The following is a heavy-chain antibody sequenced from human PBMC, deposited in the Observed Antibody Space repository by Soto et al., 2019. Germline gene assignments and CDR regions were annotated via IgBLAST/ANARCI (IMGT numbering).Heavy chain of an antibody. Sequence: SCGRHTMHEEPGQRLEWMGWINAGNGNTKYSQKFQGRVTITRDTYASTAYMGLSSLRSEDTAVEYCARDSRPGISLWFDPLGQGTLVPVS. V-gene: IGHV1-3*01. CDR3: ARDSRPGISLWFDP. J-gene: IGHJ5*02. D-gene: IGHD1-1*01. CDR1: SCG. CDR2: INAGNGNT.